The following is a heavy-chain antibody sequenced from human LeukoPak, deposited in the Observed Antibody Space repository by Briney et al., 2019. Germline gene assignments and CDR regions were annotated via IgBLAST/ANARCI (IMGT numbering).Heavy chain of an antibody. Sequence: PSETLSLTCSVSAGTISGSSFFWGFWVGIRQSPGKGLDWSGSIYNSWSTYYNPSLNSRVTISVDTSNNQFSLNLSSVTVADTAVYFCARDVGRGNWNYDSYMDVWGKGTTVTVSS. CDR3: ARDVGRGNWNYDSYMDV. D-gene: IGHD1-20*01. CDR1: AGTISGSSFF. J-gene: IGHJ6*03. CDR2: IYNSWST. V-gene: IGHV4-39*07.